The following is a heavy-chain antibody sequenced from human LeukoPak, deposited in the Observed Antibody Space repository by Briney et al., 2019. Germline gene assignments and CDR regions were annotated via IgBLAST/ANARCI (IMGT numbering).Heavy chain of an antibody. CDR3: AKATVYGDYNVDFDY. V-gene: IGHV3-30*18. D-gene: IGHD4-17*01. CDR2: ISYDGSNK. CDR1: GFTFSSYG. Sequence: GGSLRLSCAASGFTFSSYGMHWVRQAPGKGLEWVAVISYDGSNKYYADSVKGRFTISRDNSKNTLYVQMNSLRAEDTAVYYCAKATVYGDYNVDFDYWGQGTLVTVSS. J-gene: IGHJ4*02.